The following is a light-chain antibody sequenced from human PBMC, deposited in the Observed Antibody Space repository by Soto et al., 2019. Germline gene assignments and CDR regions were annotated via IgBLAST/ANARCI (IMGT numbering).Light chain of an antibody. CDR3: SLYTSSNTYV. Sequence: QSVLTQPASVSGSPGQSITMSCTGTSSDVGGSNYVSWYQQHPGKAPKLMIYEVSNRPSGVSNRLSGSKSGNTASLTISELQAEDEADHYCSLYTSSNTYVYGTGTKVTVL. J-gene: IGLJ1*01. V-gene: IGLV2-14*01. CDR2: EVS. CDR1: SSDVGGSNY.